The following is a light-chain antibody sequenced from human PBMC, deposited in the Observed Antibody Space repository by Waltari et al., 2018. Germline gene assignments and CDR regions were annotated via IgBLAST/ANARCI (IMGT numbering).Light chain of an antibody. Sequence: QSALTQPPSVSGSPGQSVTISCTGTSSDVGSYNRVSWYQQPPGTAPKLILLEVNNRPPGVPDRFSGSKSGDTASLTISGLQAEDEADYYCSSYTASTTLIFGGGTKVTVL. J-gene: IGLJ2*01. CDR1: SSDVGSYNR. CDR3: SSYTASTTLI. V-gene: IGLV2-18*02. CDR2: EVN.